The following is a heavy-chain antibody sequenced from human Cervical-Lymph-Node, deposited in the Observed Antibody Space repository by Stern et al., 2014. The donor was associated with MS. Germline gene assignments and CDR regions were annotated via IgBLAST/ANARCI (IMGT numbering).Heavy chain of an antibody. CDR3: TTLSGPFDY. D-gene: IGHD5-12*01. CDR2: FKSKTDGGPT. CDR1: GFTFSNAW. V-gene: IGHV3-15*01. J-gene: IGHJ4*02. Sequence: VQLVESGGGLVKPGGSLRLSCAASGFTFSNAWMSWVRQAPGKGLAWVGRFKSKTDGGPTDYAAPVKGRFTISRDDSKNTLYLQMSSLKTEDTAVYYCTTLSGPFDYWGQGTLVTVSS.